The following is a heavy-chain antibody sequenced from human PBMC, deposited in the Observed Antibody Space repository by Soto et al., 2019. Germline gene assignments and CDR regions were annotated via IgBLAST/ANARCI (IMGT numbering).Heavy chain of an antibody. V-gene: IGHV4-59*08. CDR2: IYYRGST. D-gene: IGHD2-15*01. CDR3: ARVRSLDAFDI. J-gene: IGHJ3*02. Sequence: SETLSLTCTVSVGSISRYYWSWIRQPPGKGLEWIGYIYYRGSTYYNPSLKSRVTISVDTSKNQFALKLSSVTAGDTAVYYCARVRSLDAFDIWGQGTMVTVTS. CDR1: VGSISRYY.